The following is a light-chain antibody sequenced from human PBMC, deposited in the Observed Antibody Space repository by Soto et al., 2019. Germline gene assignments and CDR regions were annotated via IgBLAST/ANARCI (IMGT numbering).Light chain of an antibody. J-gene: IGKJ1*01. Sequence: EIVLTQSPGSLSLSPGQRATLSCRASQSVDTTFFAWYQKKPGQAPRLLIYGASKRATCITDRLSGSGSETDFTLIISRLESEVFAVYYCQHYMSSLTFGQGTKVEIK. CDR1: QSVDTTF. CDR3: QHYMSSLT. CDR2: GAS. V-gene: IGKV3-20*01.